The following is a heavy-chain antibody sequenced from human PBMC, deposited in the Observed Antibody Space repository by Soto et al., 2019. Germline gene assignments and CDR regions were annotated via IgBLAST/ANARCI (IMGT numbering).Heavy chain of an antibody. D-gene: IGHD3-22*01. Sequence: SETLSLTCTVSGGSVSSGSYYWSWIRQPPGKGLEWIGYIYYSGSTNYNPSLKSRVTISVDTSKNQFSLKLSSVTAADTAVYYCARGFITMIVVAPYNYGMDLWGQGTTVNVS. CDR3: ARGFITMIVVAPYNYGMDL. V-gene: IGHV4-61*01. CDR2: IYYSGST. J-gene: IGHJ6*02. CDR1: GGSVSSGSYY.